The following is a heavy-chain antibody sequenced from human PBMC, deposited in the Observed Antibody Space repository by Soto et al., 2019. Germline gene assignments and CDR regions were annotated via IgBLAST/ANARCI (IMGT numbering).Heavy chain of an antibody. Sequence: PSETLSLTCTVSGGSISSSSYYWSWIRQHPGKGLEWIGNIYYTGSTHYDPSLKSRITISLDTSKNQISLKLSSVTAADTAVYYCASSPVTGIYYAMDVWGQGTTVTVSS. CDR1: GGSISSSSYY. CDR3: ASSPVTGIYYAMDV. J-gene: IGHJ6*02. D-gene: IGHD6-19*01. CDR2: IYYTGST. V-gene: IGHV4-31*03.